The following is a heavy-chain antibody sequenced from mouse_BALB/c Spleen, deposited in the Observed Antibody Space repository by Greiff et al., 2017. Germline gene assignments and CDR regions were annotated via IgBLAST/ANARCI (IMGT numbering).Heavy chain of an antibody. Sequence: QVQLQQSGPELVRPGASVKMSCKASGYTFTSYWMHWVKQRPGHGLEWIGMIYPSNGETRLNQKFKVKATLNVDKSSNTAYMQLSSLTSEDSAVEYCAREGRGPSSYAMDYWGQGTSVTVSS. CDR3: AREGRGPSSYAMDY. V-gene: IGHV1S127*01. J-gene: IGHJ4*01. D-gene: IGHD6-1*01. CDR1: GYTFTSYW. CDR2: IYPSNGET.